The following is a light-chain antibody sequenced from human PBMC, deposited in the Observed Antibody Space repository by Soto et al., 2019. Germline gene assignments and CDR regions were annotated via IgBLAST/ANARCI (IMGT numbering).Light chain of an antibody. CDR2: GAS. J-gene: IGKJ2*01. Sequence: EIVLTQSPGTLSLSPGERATLSCRASQSVSNSYLAWYQQKPGQAPRLLFYGASSRATGIPDRFSGSGSGTDFTLTISRLEPEDFAVYYCQQYGSSPMYTFGQKTKLEIK. CDR3: QQYGSSPMYT. CDR1: QSVSNSY. V-gene: IGKV3-20*01.